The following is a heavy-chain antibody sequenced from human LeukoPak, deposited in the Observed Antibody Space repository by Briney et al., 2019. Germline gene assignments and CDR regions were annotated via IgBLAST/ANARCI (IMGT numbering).Heavy chain of an antibody. CDR1: GFTFSNYS. CDR3: ARYYYDSSGYFPMDV. D-gene: IGHD3-22*01. V-gene: IGHV3-48*01. J-gene: IGHJ6*04. CDR2: ISSSSSTI. Sequence: GGSLRLSCAASGFTFSNYSMNWVRQAPGKGLEWVSYISSSSSTIYYADSVKGRFTISRDNAKNSLYLQMNSPRAEDTAVYYCARYYYDSSGYFPMDVWGKGTTVTVSS.